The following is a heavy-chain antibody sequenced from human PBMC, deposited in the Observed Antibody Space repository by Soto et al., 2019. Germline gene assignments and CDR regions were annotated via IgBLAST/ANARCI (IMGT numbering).Heavy chain of an antibody. CDR1: GFPFSSYA. Sequence: QVQLVESGGGVVQPGRSLRLSCAASGFPFSSYAIHWVRQAPGKGLEWVALISYDGSNKYYADSVKGRFTISRDNSKNTLYLQMNSLRAEDTAVYYCARHKRDLRFLEWSYYFDYWGQGTLVTVSS. CDR2: ISYDGSNK. D-gene: IGHD3-3*01. J-gene: IGHJ4*02. V-gene: IGHV3-30-3*01. CDR3: ARHKRDLRFLEWSYYFDY.